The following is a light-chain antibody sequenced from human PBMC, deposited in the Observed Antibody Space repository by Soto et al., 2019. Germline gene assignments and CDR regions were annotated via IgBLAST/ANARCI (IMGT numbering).Light chain of an antibody. CDR1: SSDVGGYNY. CDR3: SSNTSSSTLVV. CDR2: EVS. J-gene: IGLJ2*01. Sequence: QSALTQPASVSGSPGQSITISCTGTSSDVGGYNYVSWYQQHPGKAPKLMIYEVSNRSSGVSNRFSGSKSGNTASLTISGLQAEDEADYYCSSNTSSSTLVVFGGGTKLTLL. V-gene: IGLV2-14*01.